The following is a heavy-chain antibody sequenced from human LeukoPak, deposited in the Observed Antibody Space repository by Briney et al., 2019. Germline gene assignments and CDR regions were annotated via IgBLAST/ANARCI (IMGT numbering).Heavy chain of an antibody. V-gene: IGHV1-2*02. J-gene: IGHJ4*02. Sequence: ASVKVSCKASGYTFTGYYLHWVRQAPGQGLEWMGWINPDSGDTNYAQEFQGRVTMTSDTSITTAYMELTRLIFDDTAVYYCARGSGIAAGGTRGKDYWGQGVLVTVPS. CDR1: GYTFTGYY. D-gene: IGHD6-13*01. CDR3: ARGSGIAAGGTRGKDY. CDR2: INPDSGDT.